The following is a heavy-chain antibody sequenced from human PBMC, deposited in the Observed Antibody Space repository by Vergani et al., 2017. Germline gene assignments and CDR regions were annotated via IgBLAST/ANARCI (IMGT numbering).Heavy chain of an antibody. J-gene: IGHJ4*02. Sequence: EVQLLESGGGVVQPGGSLRLSCAASGFTFSGHAMSWVRQAPGKGLEWVSVITSSGRTTNYADSVNGLFTLSRDNSKDTLYLQMNNVRADDTAVYYCAKELIVPGAVPIVTPFDLWGQGTLVTVSS. CDR2: ITSSGRTT. CDR3: AKELIVPGAVPIVTPFDL. CDR1: GFTFSGHA. D-gene: IGHD6-13*01. V-gene: IGHV3-23*01.